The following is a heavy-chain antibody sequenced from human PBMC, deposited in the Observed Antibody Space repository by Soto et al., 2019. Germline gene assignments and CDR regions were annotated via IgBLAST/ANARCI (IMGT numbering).Heavy chain of an antibody. Sequence: EVQLVESGGGLVQPGGSLRLSCAASGFTVSSHYMSWVRQAPGKGLEWVSIIYSGGSTYYADSVKGRFTISRDNSKTTLFLQMNSLRAEDTAVYYCARVAAVAATDFDYWGQGTLVTVSS. CDR3: ARVAAVAATDFDY. CDR2: IYSGGST. V-gene: IGHV3-66*01. CDR1: GFTVSSHY. J-gene: IGHJ4*02. D-gene: IGHD6-19*01.